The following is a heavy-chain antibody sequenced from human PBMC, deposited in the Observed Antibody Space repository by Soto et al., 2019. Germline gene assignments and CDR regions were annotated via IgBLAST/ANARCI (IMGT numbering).Heavy chain of an antibody. CDR1: GGSISSGDYY. J-gene: IGHJ4*02. CDR2: IYYSGFT. V-gene: IGHV4-30-4*01. Sequence: QVQLQESGPGLVKPSQTLSLTCTVSGGSISSGDYYWSWIRQPPGKGLEWIGYIYYSGFTYYNPSRNRRLTMSLDTSKNQFSPKLSSVIAADTAVYYCARSDNYVPFDHWGQGTLVTVSS. D-gene: IGHD4-4*01. CDR3: ARSDNYVPFDH.